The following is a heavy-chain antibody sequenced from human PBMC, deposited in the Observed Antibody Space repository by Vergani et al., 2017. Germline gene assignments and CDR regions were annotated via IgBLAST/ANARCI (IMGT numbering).Heavy chain of an antibody. CDR3: ARVRWEGMDV. CDR1: GGSISSYY. Sequence: QVQLQESGPGLVKPSETLSLTCTVSGGSISSYYLSWIRQPPGKGLEWSGYIYYSGSTNYNPSLKSRVTISVDTSKNQYSLKLSSVTAADTAVYYCARVRWEGMDVWGQGTTVTVSS. V-gene: IGHV4-59*01. J-gene: IGHJ6*02. CDR2: IYYSGST. D-gene: IGHD1-26*01.